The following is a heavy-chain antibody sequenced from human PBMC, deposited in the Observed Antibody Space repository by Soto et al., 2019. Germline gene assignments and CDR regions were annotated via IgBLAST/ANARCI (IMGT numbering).Heavy chain of an antibody. V-gene: IGHV4-59*01. CDR1: GGSISSYY. Sequence: SETLSLTCTVSGGSISSYYWSWIRQPPGKGLEWIWYIYYSGSTNYNPSLKSRVTISVDTSKNQFSLKLSSVTAADTAVYYCARGDGYINYYYYYGMDVWGQGTTVTVSS. D-gene: IGHD5-12*01. J-gene: IGHJ6*02. CDR3: ARGDGYINYYYYYGMDV. CDR2: IYYSGST.